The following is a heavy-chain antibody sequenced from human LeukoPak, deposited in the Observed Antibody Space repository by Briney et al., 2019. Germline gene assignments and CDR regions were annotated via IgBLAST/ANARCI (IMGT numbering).Heavy chain of an antibody. CDR3: ARARSGYLPDY. Sequence: ASVKVSCKASGYTFTSYYMHWVRQAPGQGLEWMGKINPSGGSTSYAQKFQGRVTMTRDTSTSTVYMELSSLRSEDTAVYYCARARSGYLPDYWGQGTLVTVSS. V-gene: IGHV1-46*01. J-gene: IGHJ4*02. CDR1: GYTFTSYY. CDR2: INPSGGST. D-gene: IGHD3-3*01.